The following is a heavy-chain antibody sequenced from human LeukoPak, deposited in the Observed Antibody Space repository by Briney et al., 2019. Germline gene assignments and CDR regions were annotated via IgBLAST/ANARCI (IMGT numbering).Heavy chain of an antibody. J-gene: IGHJ4*02. CDR3: ARDQARIAAAGRSLRY. CDR1: GFTFSSYS. D-gene: IGHD6-13*01. Sequence: GGSLRLSCAASGFTFSSYSMNWVRQAPGKGLEWVSSISSSSSYIYYADSVKGRFTISRDNAKNSLYLKMNSLRAEDTAVYYCARDQARIAAAGRSLRYWGQGTLVTVSS. V-gene: IGHV3-21*01. CDR2: ISSSSSYI.